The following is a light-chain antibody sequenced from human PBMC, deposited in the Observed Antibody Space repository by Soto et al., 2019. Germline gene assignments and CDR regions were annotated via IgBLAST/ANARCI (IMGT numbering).Light chain of an antibody. CDR1: QSVLYSSNNKNY. CDR2: WAS. CDR3: QQYYSTLLT. J-gene: IGKJ4*01. Sequence: DIVMTQSPDSLAVSLGERATINCKASQSVLYSSNNKNYLAWYQQKPGQPPKLLIYWASTRESGVPDRFSGSGSRTDCTLTMSSLQAEDVAVYYCQQYYSTLLTFGGGTKVEIK. V-gene: IGKV4-1*01.